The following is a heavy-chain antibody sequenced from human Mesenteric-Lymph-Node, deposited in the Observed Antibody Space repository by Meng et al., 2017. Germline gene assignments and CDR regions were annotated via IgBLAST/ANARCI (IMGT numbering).Heavy chain of an antibody. J-gene: IGHJ4*02. D-gene: IGHD6-19*01. CDR3: ASFPPPGKQWLVTDY. V-gene: IGHV4-4*02. CDR1: GGSISSSNW. Sequence: QVQLRESGPGRVKPSGTLSLTCAVSGGSISSSNWWSWVRQPPGKGLEWIGEIYHSGSTNYNPSLKSRVTISVDKSKNQFSLKLSSVTAADTAVYYCASFPPPGKQWLVTDYWGQGTLVTVSS. CDR2: IYHSGST.